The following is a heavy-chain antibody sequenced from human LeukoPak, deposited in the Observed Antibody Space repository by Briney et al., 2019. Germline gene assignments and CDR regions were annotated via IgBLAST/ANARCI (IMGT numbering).Heavy chain of an antibody. D-gene: IGHD7-27*01. CDR1: GFTFTSSA. Sequence: ASVKVSCKASGFTFTSSAMQWVRQARGQRLEWIGWIVVGSSNTNYAQKFQERVTITRDMSTSTAYMELSSLRSEDTAVYYCAAETGDRLRVDYWGQGTLVTVSS. CDR2: IVVGSSNT. J-gene: IGHJ4*02. V-gene: IGHV1-58*02. CDR3: AAETGDRLRVDY.